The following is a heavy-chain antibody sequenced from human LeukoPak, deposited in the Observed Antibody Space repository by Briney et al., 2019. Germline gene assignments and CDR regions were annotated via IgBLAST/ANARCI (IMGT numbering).Heavy chain of an antibody. J-gene: IGHJ4*02. CDR1: GFTVSSNY. CDR2: INHSGST. V-gene: IGHV4-34*01. D-gene: IGHD2-2*01. CDR3: ASLRWGYCSSTSCYSFGFYY. Sequence: GSLRLSCAASGFTVSSNYMSWIRQPPGKGLEWIGEINHSGSTNYNPSLKSRVTISVDTSKNQFSLKLSSVTAADTAVYYCASLRWGYCSSTSCYSFGFYYWGQGTLVTVSS.